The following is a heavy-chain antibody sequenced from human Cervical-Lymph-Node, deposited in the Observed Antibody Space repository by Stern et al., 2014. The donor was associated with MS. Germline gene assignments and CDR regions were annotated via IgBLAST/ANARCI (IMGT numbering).Heavy chain of an antibody. CDR2: INRDGSST. CDR1: GFTFSSYW. V-gene: IGHV3-74*01. Sequence: EGQLVESGGGLVQPGGSLRLSCAASGFTFSSYWMHWVRQAPGKGLVWVSRINRDGSSTSYADSVKGRFTISRDNAKNTLYLQMNSLRVEDTAVYYCTRALEDYGDYPNWFDPWGQGTLVTVSS. D-gene: IGHD4-17*01. CDR3: TRALEDYGDYPNWFDP. J-gene: IGHJ5*02.